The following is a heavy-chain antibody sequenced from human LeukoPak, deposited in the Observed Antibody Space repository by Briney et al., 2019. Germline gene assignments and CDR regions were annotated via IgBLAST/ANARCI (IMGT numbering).Heavy chain of an antibody. CDR2: INQDGSET. Sequence: GGSLRLSCAASGFAFSGYWMSWVRQAPGKGLEWVANINQDGSETYYVDSVKGRFAISRDNTKNSLYLQMNSLRAEDTAVYYCARHARLEPMDYWGQGTLVTVSS. CDR3: ARHARLEPMDY. V-gene: IGHV3-7*01. CDR1: GFAFSGYW. J-gene: IGHJ4*02. D-gene: IGHD1-1*01.